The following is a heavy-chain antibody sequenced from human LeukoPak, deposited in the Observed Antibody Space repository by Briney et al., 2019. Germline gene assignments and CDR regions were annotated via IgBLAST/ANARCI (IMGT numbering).Heavy chain of an antibody. CDR3: AKFQGKFLHLYYFDY. V-gene: IGHV3-23*01. CDR2: LSGLGDNT. CDR1: GFTFSGYA. J-gene: IGHJ4*02. D-gene: IGHD5/OR15-5a*01. Sequence: TGGSLRLSCAASGFTFSGYAISWVRQAPGKGLEWVSALSGLGDNTYYADSVKGRFTISRDNSKNTLYLQMNSLRAEDTAIYYCAKFQGKFLHLYYFDYWGQGTLVTVSS.